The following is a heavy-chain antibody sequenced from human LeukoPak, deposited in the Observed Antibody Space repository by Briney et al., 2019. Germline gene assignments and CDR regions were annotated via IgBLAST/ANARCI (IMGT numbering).Heavy chain of an antibody. D-gene: IGHD3-22*01. V-gene: IGHV3-23*01. J-gene: IGHJ4*02. Sequence: GGSLRLSCAASGFTLSNHGMHWVRQAPGKGLEWVSGISGSGDNTYYADSVKGRFTISRDNSKNTLYVQVNSLGTEDTAAYYCAKGSYYDSSGSFYFDYWGQGTLVTVSS. CDR3: AKGSYYDSSGSFYFDY. CDR1: GFTLSNHG. CDR2: ISGSGDNT.